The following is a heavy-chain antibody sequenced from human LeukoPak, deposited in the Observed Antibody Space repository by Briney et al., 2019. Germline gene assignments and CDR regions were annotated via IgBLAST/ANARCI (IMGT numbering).Heavy chain of an antibody. CDR2: INSDGIRT. D-gene: IGHD2-8*01. CDR1: GFTFSSYF. Sequence: GGSLRLSCAASGFTFSSYFMHWVRQAPGEGLVWVSRINSDGIRTNYADSVKGRFTISRDNAKNTLYLQMNSLRAEDTAVYYCVRRGYCTDGVCYGVDYWGQGTLVTVSS. J-gene: IGHJ4*02. CDR3: VRRGYCTDGVCYGVDY. V-gene: IGHV3-74*01.